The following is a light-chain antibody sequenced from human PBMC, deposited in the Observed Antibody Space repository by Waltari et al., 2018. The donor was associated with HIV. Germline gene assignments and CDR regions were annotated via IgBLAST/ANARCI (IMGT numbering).Light chain of an antibody. J-gene: IGKJ4*01. Sequence: IALTQSPYFTSATPKEKVTTTCRASQSIGSSLHWYQQKPDQSPKLLIKYASQSFSGVPSRFSGSGSGTDFTLTIDSLEAEDAATYYCHQSSSLPLTFGGGTKVEIK. CDR2: YAS. CDR3: HQSSSLPLT. CDR1: QSIGSS. V-gene: IGKV6-21*01.